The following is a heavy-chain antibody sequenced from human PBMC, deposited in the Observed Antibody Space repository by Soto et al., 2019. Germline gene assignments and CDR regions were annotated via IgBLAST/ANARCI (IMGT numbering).Heavy chain of an antibody. J-gene: IGHJ6*02. CDR1: GYSFTSYW. CDR3: ARLAYSSGWYEYYYYYGMDV. V-gene: IGHV5-10-1*01. Sequence: GEPLKISCKGSGYSFTSYWISWVRQMPGKGLEWMGRIDPSDSYTNYSTSFQGHVTISADKSISTAYLQWSSLKASDTAMYYCARLAYSSGWYEYYYYYGMDVWGQGTTVTVSS. D-gene: IGHD6-19*01. CDR2: IDPSDSYT.